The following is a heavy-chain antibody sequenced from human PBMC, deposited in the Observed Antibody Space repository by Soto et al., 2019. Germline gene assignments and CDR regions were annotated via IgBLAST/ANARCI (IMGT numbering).Heavy chain of an antibody. CDR2: IKSKTDGGTT. V-gene: IGHV3-15*01. Sequence: EVQLVESGGGLVKPGGSLRLSCAASGFTFSNAWMSWVRQAPGKGLEWVGRIKSKTDGGTTDYAAPVKGRFTISRDDSKNTLYLQMNSLKTEDTAVYYCTTVVAATLGECDYYYMDVWGKGTTVTVSS. CDR3: TTVVAATLGECDYYYMDV. CDR1: GFTFSNAW. J-gene: IGHJ6*03. D-gene: IGHD2-15*01.